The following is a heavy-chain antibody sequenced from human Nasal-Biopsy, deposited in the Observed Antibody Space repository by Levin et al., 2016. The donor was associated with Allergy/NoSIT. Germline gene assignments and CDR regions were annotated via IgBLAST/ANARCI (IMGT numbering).Heavy chain of an antibody. CDR2: IHHSGSA. V-gene: IGHV4-31*03. Sequence: SETLSLTCSVSGDSIGSGSYYWGWIRQHPGKGLEWIGHIHHSGSAHYKSSLKSRVRMSLDTSKNQFSLRLSSVTVADTAAYYCVRVRAIFAVVIIFETFDMWGQGTMVTVSS. CDR3: VRVRAIFAVVIIFETFDM. D-gene: IGHD3-3*01. J-gene: IGHJ3*02. CDR1: GDSIGSGSYY.